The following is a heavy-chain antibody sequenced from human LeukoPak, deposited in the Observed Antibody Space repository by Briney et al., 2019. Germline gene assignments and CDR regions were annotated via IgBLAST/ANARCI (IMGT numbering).Heavy chain of an antibody. D-gene: IGHD6-13*01. CDR3: ARGLGAAAAY. CDR1: GGSFSGYY. V-gene: IGHV4-34*01. J-gene: IGHJ4*02. CDR2: INHSGST. Sequence: ETLSLTCAVYGGSFSGYYWSWIRQPPGKGLEWIGEINHSGSTNYNPSLKSRVTISVDTSKNQFSLKLSSVTAADTAVYYCARGLGAAAAYWGQGTLVTVSS.